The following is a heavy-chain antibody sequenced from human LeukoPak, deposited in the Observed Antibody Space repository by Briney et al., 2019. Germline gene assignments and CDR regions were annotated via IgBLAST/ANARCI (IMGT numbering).Heavy chain of an antibody. V-gene: IGHV3-21*01. CDR2: ISSGSSYI. CDR1: GFTFSSYA. CDR3: ARVTGGDYPDYFDY. D-gene: IGHD2-21*01. J-gene: IGHJ4*02. Sequence: GGSLRLSCAASGFTFSSYAMSWVRQAPGKGLEWVSSISSGSSYIYYADSVKGRFTISRDNAKNSLYLQMNSLRAEDTAVYYCARVTGGDYPDYFDYWGQGTLVTVSS.